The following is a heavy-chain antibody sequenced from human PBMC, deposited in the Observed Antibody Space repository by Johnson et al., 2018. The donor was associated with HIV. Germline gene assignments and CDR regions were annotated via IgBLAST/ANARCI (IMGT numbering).Heavy chain of an antibody. J-gene: IGHJ3*02. D-gene: IGHD6-19*01. Sequence: VQLVESGGGLVQPGGSLRLSCAASGFTVSSNYMSWVRQAPGKGLEGVSVIYSGGSTYYADSVKGRFTISRDNSKNTLYLQMTSLKTEDTAVYYCTSYSSGWPGGAFDIWGQGTMVTVSS. CDR3: TSYSSGWPGGAFDI. CDR1: GFTVSSNY. V-gene: IGHV3-66*01. CDR2: IYSGGST.